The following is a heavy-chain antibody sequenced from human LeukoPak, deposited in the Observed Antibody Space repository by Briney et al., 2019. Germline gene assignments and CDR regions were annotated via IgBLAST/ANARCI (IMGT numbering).Heavy chain of an antibody. J-gene: IGHJ4*02. Sequence: SEALSLTCTVSGGSISSGSDYWSWIRQPAGKGLEWIGRIYTSGSTNYNPSLKSRVTISVDTSKNQFSLKLSSVTAADTAVYYCARASDGDSSGWYVHFDYWGQGTLVTVSS. V-gene: IGHV4-61*02. CDR3: ARASDGDSSGWYVHFDY. CDR2: IYTSGST. D-gene: IGHD6-19*01. CDR1: GGSISSGSDY.